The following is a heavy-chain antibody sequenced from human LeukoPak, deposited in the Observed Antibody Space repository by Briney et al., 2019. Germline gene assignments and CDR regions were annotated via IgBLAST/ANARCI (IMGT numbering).Heavy chain of an antibody. Sequence: GGSLRLSCAASGFTFSSYWMSWVRQAPGKGLEWVANIKQDGSEKYYVDSVKGRFTISRDNAKNSLYLQMNSLRAEDTAVYYCAREDYGNYYYYYIDVWGKATTVTVSS. CDR1: GFTFSSYW. J-gene: IGHJ6*03. D-gene: IGHD4-17*01. CDR3: AREDYGNYYYYYIDV. V-gene: IGHV3-7*01. CDR2: IKQDGSEK.